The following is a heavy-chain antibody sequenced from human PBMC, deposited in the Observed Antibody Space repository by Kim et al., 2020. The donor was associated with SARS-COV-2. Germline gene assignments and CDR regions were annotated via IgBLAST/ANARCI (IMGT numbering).Heavy chain of an antibody. J-gene: IGHJ3*02. CDR1: GFTFSSYA. CDR3: AKDSYSFAFDI. V-gene: IGHV3-23*03. D-gene: IGHD2-21*01. CDR2: IYSGGSST. Sequence: GGSLRLSCAASGFTFSSYAMSWVRQAPGKGLEWVSVIYSGGSSTYYADSVKGRFTISRDNSKNTLYLQMNSLRAEDTAVYYCAKDSYSFAFDIWGQGTMVTVSS.